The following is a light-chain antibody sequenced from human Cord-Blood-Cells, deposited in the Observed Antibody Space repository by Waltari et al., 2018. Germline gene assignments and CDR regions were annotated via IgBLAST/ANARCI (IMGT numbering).Light chain of an antibody. J-gene: IGKJ1*01. CDR3: QQYYSTPWT. CDR2: WAS. CDR1: QSVLYSSNNKNY. Sequence: DIVMTQSPDSLAVSLGERATSTCQSSQSVLYSSNNKNYLAWYQQKPGQPPKLIIYWASTRESGVPDRFSGSGSGTDFTLTISSLQAEDVAVYYCQQYYSTPWTFGQGTKVEIK. V-gene: IGKV4-1*01.